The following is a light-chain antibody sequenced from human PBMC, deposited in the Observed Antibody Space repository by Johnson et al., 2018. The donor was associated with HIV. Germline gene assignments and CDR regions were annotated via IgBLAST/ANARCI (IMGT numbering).Light chain of an antibody. CDR2: ENN. Sequence: QPVLTQPPSVSAAPGQKVTISCSGSSSNIRNNYVSWYQQLPGTAPKLLIYENNKRPSGIPDRFSGSKSGTSATLGITGLQTGDEADYYCGTWDTSIWGGVFGTGTKVTVL. J-gene: IGLJ1*01. CDR1: SSNIRNNY. V-gene: IGLV1-51*02. CDR3: GTWDTSIWGGV.